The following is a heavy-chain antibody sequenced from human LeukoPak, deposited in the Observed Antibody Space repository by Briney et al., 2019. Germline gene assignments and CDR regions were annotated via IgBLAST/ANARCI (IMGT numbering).Heavy chain of an antibody. D-gene: IGHD5-24*01. V-gene: IGHV3-33*01. CDR2: IWYDGSNK. CDR1: GFTFSSYG. CDR3: ARDGGDGYSTYYFDY. J-gene: IGHJ4*02. Sequence: GGSLRLSCAASGFTFSSYGMHWVRQAPGKGLEWVAVIWYDGSNKYYADSVKGRFTISRDNSKNTLYLQMNSLRAEDTAVYYCARDGGDGYSTYYFDYWGQGTLVTVSS.